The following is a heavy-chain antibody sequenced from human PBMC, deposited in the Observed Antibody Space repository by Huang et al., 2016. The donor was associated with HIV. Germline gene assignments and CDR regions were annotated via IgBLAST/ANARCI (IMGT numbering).Heavy chain of an antibody. D-gene: IGHD4-4*01. J-gene: IGHJ4*02. CDR2: LMPVFESP. V-gene: IGHV1-69*13. CDR3: ARGSLEYSVSSSLDY. Sequence: QVQLLQSGAEVKKPGSSVKVSCKASGGPFRSYSIAWVRQAPGQGLEWMASLMPVFESPNYEQKLQGRVRVTADESTSTVYMELRDLRPDDTAVYFCARGSLEYSVSSSLDYWGQGTHVTVSS. CDR1: GGPFRSYS.